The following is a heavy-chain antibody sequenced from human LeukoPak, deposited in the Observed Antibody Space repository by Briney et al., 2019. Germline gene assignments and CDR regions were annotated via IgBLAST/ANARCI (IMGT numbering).Heavy chain of an antibody. CDR2: IYYSGST. D-gene: IGHD6-19*01. J-gene: IGHJ5*02. Sequence: PSETLPLTCTVSGGSISSYYWSWIRQPPGKGLEWIGYIYYSGSTNYNPSLKSRVTISVDTSKNQFSLKLSSVTAADTAVYYCARSTRYSSGWYGGFDPWGQGTLVTVSS. CDR1: GGSISSYY. CDR3: ARSTRYSSGWYGGFDP. V-gene: IGHV4-59*08.